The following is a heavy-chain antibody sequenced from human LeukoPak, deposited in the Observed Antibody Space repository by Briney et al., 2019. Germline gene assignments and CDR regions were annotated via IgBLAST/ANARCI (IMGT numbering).Heavy chain of an antibody. D-gene: IGHD3-3*01. V-gene: IGHV4-34*01. Sequence: SETLSLTCTVSGGSISSYYWSWIRQSPGKGLEWIGEINHSGSTNYNPSLKSRVTISVDTSKNQFSLKLSSVTAADTAVHYCARGRATYDFWSGYHFDYWGQGTLVTVSS. CDR2: INHSGST. J-gene: IGHJ4*02. CDR3: ARGRATYDFWSGYHFDY. CDR1: GGSISSYY.